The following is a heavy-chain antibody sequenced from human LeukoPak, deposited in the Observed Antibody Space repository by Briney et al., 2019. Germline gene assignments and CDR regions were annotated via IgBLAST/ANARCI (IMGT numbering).Heavy chain of an antibody. V-gene: IGHV3-30*03. D-gene: IGHD3-10*01. CDR1: GFTFSSYG. J-gene: IGHJ4*02. Sequence: PGRSLRLSCAASGFTFSSYGMHWVRQAPGKGLEWVAVISYDGSNKYYADSVKGRFTISRDNSKNTLYLQMNSLRAEDTAVYYCARDKYGSGSYSWSKRLDSWGQGTLVTVSS. CDR3: ARDKYGSGSYSWSKRLDS. CDR2: ISYDGSNK.